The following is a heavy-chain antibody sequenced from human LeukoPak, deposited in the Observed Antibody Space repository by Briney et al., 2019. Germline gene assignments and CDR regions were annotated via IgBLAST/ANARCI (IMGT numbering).Heavy chain of an antibody. D-gene: IGHD3-3*01. Sequence: SETLSLTCTVSGGSISSSHYYWGWLRQPPGKGLEWIGTIYYSGTTYYNPSLESRVTMSEDTSKNQFSLTLRSVTATDTAVYYCARQISDYYYYYIDGWGKGTTVTVSS. J-gene: IGHJ6*03. CDR1: GGSISSSHYY. CDR2: IYYSGTT. V-gene: IGHV4-39*01. CDR3: ARQISDYYYYYIDG.